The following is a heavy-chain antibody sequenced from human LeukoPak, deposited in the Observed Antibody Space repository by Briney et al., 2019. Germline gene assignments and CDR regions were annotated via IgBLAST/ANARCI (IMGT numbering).Heavy chain of an antibody. CDR1: GYTFTSYD. CDR3: ARASQLAAAGGSFYYYYMDV. Sequence: ASVKVSCKASGYTFTSYDISWVRQATGQGLEWMGWMNPNSGNTGYAQKFQGRVTMTRNTSISTAYMELSSLRSEDTAVYYCARASQLAAAGGSFYYYYMDVWGKGTTVTVSS. J-gene: IGHJ6*03. CDR2: MNPNSGNT. V-gene: IGHV1-8*01. D-gene: IGHD6-13*01.